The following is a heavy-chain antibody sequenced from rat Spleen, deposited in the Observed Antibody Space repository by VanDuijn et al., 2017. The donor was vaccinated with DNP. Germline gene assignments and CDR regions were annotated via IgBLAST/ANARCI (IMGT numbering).Heavy chain of an antibody. CDR3: TTLGDA. V-gene: IGHV2-1*01. J-gene: IGHJ4*01. CDR2: MWSDGDT. CDR1: GFSLTNYG. Sequence: QVQLKESGPGLVQPSQTLSLTCTVSGFSLTNYGVSWVRQPPGKGLEWMGVMWSDGDTSYNSPLKSRLSISRDTSKSQVFLKMNSLQTEDTAIYFCTTLGDAWGQGTSVTVSS.